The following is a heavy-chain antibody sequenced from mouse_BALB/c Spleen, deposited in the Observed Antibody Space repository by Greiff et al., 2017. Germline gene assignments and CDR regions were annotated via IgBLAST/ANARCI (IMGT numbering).Heavy chain of an antibody. D-gene: IGHD2-1*01. CDR3: ARDNYGNYYAMDY. J-gene: IGHJ4*01. CDR1: GFTFTDYY. V-gene: IGHV7-3*02. Sequence: EVQRVESGGGLVQPGGSLRLSCATSGFTFTDYYMSWVRQPPGKALEWLGFIRNKANGYTTEYSASVKGRFTISRDNSQSILYLQMNTLRAEDSATYYCARDNYGNYYAMDYWGQGTSVTVSS. CDR2: IRNKANGYTT.